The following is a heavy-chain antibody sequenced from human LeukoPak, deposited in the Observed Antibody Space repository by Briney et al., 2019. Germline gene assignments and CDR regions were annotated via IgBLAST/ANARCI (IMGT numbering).Heavy chain of an antibody. D-gene: IGHD1-14*01. Sequence: GGSLRLSCAVSGFTFSSYWMHWVRQAPGKGLVWVSRIDRDGSRINYADSVKGRFTISRDNGKNTLFLQMNSLRAEDTAVYYCAKDPRPGDWFDPWGQGTLVTVSS. J-gene: IGHJ5*02. CDR2: IDRDGSRI. CDR1: GFTFSSYW. CDR3: AKDPRPGDWFDP. V-gene: IGHV3-74*01.